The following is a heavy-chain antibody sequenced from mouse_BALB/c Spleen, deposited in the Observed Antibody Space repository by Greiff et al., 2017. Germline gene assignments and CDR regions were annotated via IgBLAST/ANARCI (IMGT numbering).Heavy chain of an antibody. CDR2: ISYDGSN. CDR1: GYSFTSGCF. J-gene: IGHJ1*01. Sequence: EVQLQESGPGLVKPSPSLSLSCSASGYSFTSGCFWYWIRQLPGNLLEWRGYISYDGSNNYNPSLNNRITFTGDTSNSQFFLKLNSVTTEDTATYYCAREGITTVVDGYVEVWGAGTTVTVSS. D-gene: IGHD1-1*01. CDR3: AREGITTVVDGYVEV. V-gene: IGHV3-6*01.